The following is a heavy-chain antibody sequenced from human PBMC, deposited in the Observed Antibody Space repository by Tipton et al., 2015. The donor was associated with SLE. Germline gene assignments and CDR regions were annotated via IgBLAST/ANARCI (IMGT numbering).Heavy chain of an antibody. D-gene: IGHD3-10*01. V-gene: IGHV3-11*06. Sequence: SLRLSCAASGFTSSDHYMDWVRQAPGKGLEWVARSSEDGTITSYEDSVKGRFTISRDNAKNSLYLQMNSLRAEDTAVYYCARHYSNGFDIWGQGTMVTVSS. CDR2: SSEDGTIT. CDR3: ARHYSNGFDI. J-gene: IGHJ3*02. CDR1: GFTSSDHY.